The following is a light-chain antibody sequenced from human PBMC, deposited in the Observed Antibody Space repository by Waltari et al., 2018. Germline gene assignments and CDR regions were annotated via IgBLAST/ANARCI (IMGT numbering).Light chain of an antibody. J-gene: IGKJ1*01. Sequence: EIVLTQSPGTLSLSPGERATLSCRASQSVSRYLAGYQQKPGQAPRLRIHGASTRAAGIPDSFSGSWSGTDFSLTISRLEAEDCAVYYCQHHVRLPATFGQGTKVEIK. V-gene: IGKV3-20*01. CDR2: GAS. CDR1: QSVSRY. CDR3: QHHVRLPAT.